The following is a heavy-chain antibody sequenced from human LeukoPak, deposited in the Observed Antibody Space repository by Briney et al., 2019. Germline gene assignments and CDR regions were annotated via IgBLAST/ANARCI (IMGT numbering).Heavy chain of an antibody. D-gene: IGHD6-13*01. J-gene: IGHJ6*03. Sequence: PGGSLRLSCAASGFTFSSYAMHWVRQAPGKGLEWVAVISYDGSNKYYADSVKGRFTISRDNAKNSLYLQMNSLRAEDTAVYYCARFPGGRGQQLFHYYYYYYMDVWGKGTTVTVSS. CDR3: ARFPGGRGQQLFHYYYYYYMDV. CDR1: GFTFSSYA. CDR2: ISYDGSNK. V-gene: IGHV3-30-3*01.